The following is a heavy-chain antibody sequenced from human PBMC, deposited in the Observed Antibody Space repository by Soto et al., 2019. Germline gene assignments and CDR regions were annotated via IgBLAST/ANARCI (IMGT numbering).Heavy chain of an antibody. CDR3: AKGPAIVLVPDAMNYYYGMDV. D-gene: IGHD2-2*01. CDR2: ISYDGSNK. J-gene: IGHJ6*02. Sequence: QVQLVESGGGVVQPGRSLRLSCAASGFTFSSYGMHWVRQAPGKGLEWVAVISYDGSNKYYADSVKGRFTISRDNSKNTLNLXXDSLRAEDTAVYYCAKGPAIVLVPDAMNYYYGMDVWGQGTTVTVSS. CDR1: GFTFSSYG. V-gene: IGHV3-30*18.